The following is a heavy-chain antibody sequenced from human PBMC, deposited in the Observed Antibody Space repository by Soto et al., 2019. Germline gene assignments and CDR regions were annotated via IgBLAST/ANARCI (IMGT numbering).Heavy chain of an antibody. J-gene: IGHJ3*02. CDR1: GDSVSSNSAA. CDR2: TYYRSKWYN. D-gene: IGHD3-10*01. V-gene: IGHV6-1*01. CDR3: ARERGVLSEAFDI. Sequence: LTCAISGDSVSSNSAAWNWLRQSPSRGLEWLGRTYYRSKWYNDYVVSVKSRITINPDTSKNQFSLQLNSVTPEDTAVYYCARERGVLSEAFDIWGQGTVVTVSS.